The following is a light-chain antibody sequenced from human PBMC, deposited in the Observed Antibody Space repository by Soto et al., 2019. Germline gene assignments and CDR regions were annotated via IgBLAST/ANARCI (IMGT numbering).Light chain of an antibody. Sequence: DIQMTQSPSTLSASVGDRVTITCRASQSINRWLAWYQQKPGKAPKFLIYDVSSLESWVPSRFSGSGSGTQFTLPISSLQPDDFAAYYCQHYNSYPRPLGQGPQVEIK. V-gene: IGKV1-5*01. CDR3: QHYNSYPRP. J-gene: IGKJ1*01. CDR1: QSINRW. CDR2: DVS.